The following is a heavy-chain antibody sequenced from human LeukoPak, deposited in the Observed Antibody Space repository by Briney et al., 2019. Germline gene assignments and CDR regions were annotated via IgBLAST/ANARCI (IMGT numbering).Heavy chain of an antibody. V-gene: IGHV1-18*01. CDR2: ISAYNGNT. J-gene: IGHJ6*02. CDR1: GYTFTSYG. CDR3: ARDVYHCSSPSCYPSSRDYYYYYGMDV. Sequence: ASVKVSCKASGYTFTSYGISWVRQAPGQGLEWMGWISAYNGNTNYAQKLQGRVTMTTDTSTSTAYMELRSLRSDDTAVYYCARDVYHCSSPSCYPSSRDYYYYYGMDVWGQGTTVTVSS. D-gene: IGHD2-2*01.